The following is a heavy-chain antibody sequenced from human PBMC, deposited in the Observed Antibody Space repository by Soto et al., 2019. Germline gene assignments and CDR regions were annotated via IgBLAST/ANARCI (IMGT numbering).Heavy chain of an antibody. V-gene: IGHV4-34*01. J-gene: IGHJ6*02. CDR2: INHSGST. CDR3: ARERGVTIFGVVTKYYYGMDV. D-gene: IGHD3-3*01. CDR1: GGSFGGYY. Sequence: SETLSLTCAVYGGSFGGYYWSWIRQPPGKGLEWIGEINHSGSTNYNPSLKSRVTISVDTSKNQFSLKLSSVTAADTAVYYCARERGVTIFGVVTKYYYGMDVWGQGTTVTVSS.